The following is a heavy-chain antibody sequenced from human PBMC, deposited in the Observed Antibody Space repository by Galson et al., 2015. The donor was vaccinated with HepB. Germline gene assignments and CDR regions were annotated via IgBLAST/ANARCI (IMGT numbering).Heavy chain of an antibody. CDR2: TYYRPRWFT. CDR1: GDSVSSDSAT. D-gene: IGHD2-2*01. CDR3: ARGGAVAPADA. J-gene: IGHJ5*02. Sequence: CALSGDSVSSDSATWNWIRQSPARGLEWLGRTYYRPRWFTDYTVSMRSRLTVSADTSKNQFSLQLNSVTPEDTAVYYCARGGAVAPADAWGQGTLVAVSS. V-gene: IGHV6-1*01.